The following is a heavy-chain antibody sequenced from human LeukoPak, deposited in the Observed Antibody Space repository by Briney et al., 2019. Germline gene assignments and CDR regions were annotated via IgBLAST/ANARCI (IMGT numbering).Heavy chain of an antibody. CDR1: GFTFSSYA. D-gene: IGHD3-10*01. V-gene: IGHV3-23*01. J-gene: IGHJ3*02. CDR2: ISGSVGST. Sequence: KTGGSLRLSCAASGFTFSSYAMSWVRQAPGEGLEWVAAISGSVGSTYYADSVPDRLPISRDHSKPTLYLQMNSLRAEDTAVYYCAKPLSSMVRGVIIKVDAFDIWGQGTMVTVSS. CDR3: AKPLSSMVRGVIIKVDAFDI.